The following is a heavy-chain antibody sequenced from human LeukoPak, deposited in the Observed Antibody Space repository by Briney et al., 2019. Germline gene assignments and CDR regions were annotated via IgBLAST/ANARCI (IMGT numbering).Heavy chain of an antibody. CDR2: VRYLGST. CDR1: GGSISSYY. D-gene: IGHD1-1*01. V-gene: IGHV4-59*01. Sequence: SETLSLTCTVSGGSISSYYWSWIRQPPGKGLEWIGYVRYLGSTYYNPSLKSRVTISVDTSKNQVSLKLNSVTAADTAVYYCARELVATLTTDHRGVFDPWGQGTLVTVSS. J-gene: IGHJ5*02. CDR3: ARELVATLTTDHRGVFDP.